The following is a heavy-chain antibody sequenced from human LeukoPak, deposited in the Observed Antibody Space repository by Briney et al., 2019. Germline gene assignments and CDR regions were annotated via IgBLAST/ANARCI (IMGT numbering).Heavy chain of an antibody. J-gene: IGHJ3*01. D-gene: IGHD3-16*01. Sequence: PGGSLRLSCVASGFTFSSYGMSWVRQAPGKGLEWVSVISGSGDNTYYADSVKGRFTISRDNAKNTLYLQMSSLRAEDTAVYYCARDFLHLGGWGQGTMVTVSS. CDR2: ISGSGDNT. CDR3: ARDFLHLGG. CDR1: GFTFSSYG. V-gene: IGHV3-23*01.